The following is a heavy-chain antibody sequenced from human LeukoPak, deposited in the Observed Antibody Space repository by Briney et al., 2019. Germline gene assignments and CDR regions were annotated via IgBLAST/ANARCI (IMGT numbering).Heavy chain of an antibody. D-gene: IGHD5-18*01. CDR1: GYTFTSYY. V-gene: IGHV1-2*07. CDR3: TREGGSSYGYAYH. J-gene: IGHJ5*02. CDR2: INPHSGDT. Sequence: ASVKASCKAFGYTFTSYYMHWVRQAPGQGLEWMGWINPHSGDTNYAHKFQGRVTMTRDTSISIAYMELSSLKSDDTAVYYCTREGGSSYGYAYHWGQGTLVTVSS.